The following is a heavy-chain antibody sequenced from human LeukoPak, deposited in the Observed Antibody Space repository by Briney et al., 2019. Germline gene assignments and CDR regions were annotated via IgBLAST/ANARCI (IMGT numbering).Heavy chain of an antibody. CDR1: GGSISSYY. V-gene: IGHV4-59*12. CDR3: ARARYDILTGYPDYYMDV. CDR2: IHYSGST. D-gene: IGHD3-9*01. Sequence: PSETLSLTCTVSGGSISSYYWSWLRQPPGKGLEWIGYIHYSGSTNNNPSLKSRVTISVDTSKNQFSLKLSSVTAADTAVYYCARARYDILTGYPDYYMDVWGKGTTVTISS. J-gene: IGHJ6*03.